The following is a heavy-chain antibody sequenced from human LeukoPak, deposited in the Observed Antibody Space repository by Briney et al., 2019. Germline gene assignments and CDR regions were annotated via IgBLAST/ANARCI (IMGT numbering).Heavy chain of an antibody. CDR1: GFTFGSYG. J-gene: IGHJ6*03. V-gene: IGHV3-30*02. CDR2: IRYDGSNK. CDR3: AKRGRGIYGSGVYHYYYYMDV. D-gene: IGHD3-10*01. Sequence: GGSLRLSCAASGFTFGSYGMHWVRQAPGKGLEWVTFIRYDGSNKYYADSVKGRFTISRDNSKNTLYLQMNSLRAEDTAVYYCAKRGRGIYGSGVYHYYYYMDVWGKGTTVTISS.